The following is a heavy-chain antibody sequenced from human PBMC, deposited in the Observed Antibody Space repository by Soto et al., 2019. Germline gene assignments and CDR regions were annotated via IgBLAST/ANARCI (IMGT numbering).Heavy chain of an antibody. J-gene: IGHJ6*02. CDR1: GYAFSNNF. V-gene: IGHV1-46*01. CDR2: INPTTGLT. D-gene: IGHD2-8*01. CDR3: ARALRNGYFYGMDI. Sequence: ASVKVSCKGSGYAFSNNFMRWVRQAPAQGLEWMGVINPTTGLTSNAQKFQGRITMTSDTSSSTAYMELSSLRSEDTAVYYCARALRNGYFYGMDIWGQGTTVTVSS.